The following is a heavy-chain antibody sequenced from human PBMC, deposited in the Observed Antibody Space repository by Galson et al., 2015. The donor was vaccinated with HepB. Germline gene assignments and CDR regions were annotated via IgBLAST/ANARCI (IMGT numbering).Heavy chain of an antibody. CDR2: INGLGSEK. Sequence: SLRLSCAASKFTLSNYWMVWVRRAPGKGLEWVANINGLGSEKYYVVSVKGRFTISKDNAKNSVYLQMNSLRAEETAVYYCARSGYDSALDYWGQGTLVTVSS. J-gene: IGHJ4*02. CDR1: KFTLSNYW. V-gene: IGHV3-7*01. D-gene: IGHD6-19*01. CDR3: ARSGYDSALDY.